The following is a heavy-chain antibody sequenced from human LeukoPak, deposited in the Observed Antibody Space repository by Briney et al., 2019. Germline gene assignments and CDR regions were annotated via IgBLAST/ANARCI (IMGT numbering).Heavy chain of an antibody. CDR3: ARAIAARGKNWFDP. J-gene: IGHJ5*02. CDR2: INHGGST. V-gene: IGHV4-34*01. Sequence: SETLSLTCAVYGGSFSGYYWSWIRQPPGKGLEWIGEINHGGSTSYNPSLKSRITISVDTSKNQFSLKMTSVTAADTAVYYCARAIAARGKNWFDPWGQGTLVTVSS. D-gene: IGHD6-6*01. CDR1: GGSFSGYY.